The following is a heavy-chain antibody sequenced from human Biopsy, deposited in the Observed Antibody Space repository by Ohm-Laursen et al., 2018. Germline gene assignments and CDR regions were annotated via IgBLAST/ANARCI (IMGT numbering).Heavy chain of an antibody. CDR1: GVSINGGRYY. Sequence: SQTLSLTCAVSGVSINGGRYYWNWLRHHPEKGLEWIGYISSGGYRKYTPSLQSLITISMDTPRNQFSLRLNSVTSADTAVYYCARAPYVSGSFGWFDPWGQGIVVTVSS. D-gene: IGHD3-10*01. CDR3: ARAPYVSGSFGWFDP. J-gene: IGHJ5*02. CDR2: ISSGGYR. V-gene: IGHV4-31*01.